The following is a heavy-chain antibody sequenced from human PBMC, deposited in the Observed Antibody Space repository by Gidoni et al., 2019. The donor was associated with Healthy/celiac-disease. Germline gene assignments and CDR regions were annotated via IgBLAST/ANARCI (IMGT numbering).Heavy chain of an antibody. Sequence: QVQLVQSGAEVKKPGSSVKVSCKASGGTFISYAISWVRQAPGQGLEWMGGIIPIFGTANYAQKFQGRVTITADESTSTAYMELSSLRSEDTAVYYCASHYYGAGSYMFYFDYWGQGTLVTVSS. CDR1: GGTFISYA. CDR2: IIPIFGTA. D-gene: IGHD3-10*01. V-gene: IGHV1-69*01. J-gene: IGHJ4*02. CDR3: ASHYYGAGSYMFYFDY.